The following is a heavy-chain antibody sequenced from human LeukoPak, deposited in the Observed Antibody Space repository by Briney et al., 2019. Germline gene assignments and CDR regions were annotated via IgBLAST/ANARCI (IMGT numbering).Heavy chain of an antibody. Sequence: PGGSLRLSCAASGFTVDDYAMHWVRQAPGKGLEWVALISVDGGSTYYADSVMGRFTISRDNSKTSLYLQMNSLRTEDTALYYCAKDWDSSGYDNDYWGQGALVTVSS. V-gene: IGHV3-43*02. CDR2: ISVDGGST. D-gene: IGHD3-22*01. CDR3: AKDWDSSGYDNDY. CDR1: GFTVDDYA. J-gene: IGHJ4*02.